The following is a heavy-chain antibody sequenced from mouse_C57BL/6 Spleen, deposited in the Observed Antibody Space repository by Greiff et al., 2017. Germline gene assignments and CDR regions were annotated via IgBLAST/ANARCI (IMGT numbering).Heavy chain of an antibody. D-gene: IGHD2-5*01. CDR2: ISYDGSN. CDR3: ARGAYYSNYLDY. J-gene: IGHJ2*01. V-gene: IGHV3-6*01. Sequence: EVKLVESGPGFVKPSQSLSLTCSVTGYSITSGYYWNWIRQFPGNKLEWMGYISYDGSNNYNPSLKNRISITRDTSKNQFFLKLNSVTTEDTATYYCARGAYYSNYLDYWGQGTTLTVSS. CDR1: GYSITSGYY.